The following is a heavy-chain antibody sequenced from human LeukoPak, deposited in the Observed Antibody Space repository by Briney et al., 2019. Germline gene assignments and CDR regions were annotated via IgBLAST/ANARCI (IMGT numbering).Heavy chain of an antibody. CDR2: ISYDGSNK. V-gene: IGHV3-30-3*01. Sequence: GGSLRLSCAASGFTFSSYAMHWVRQAPGKGLEWVAVISYDGSNKYYADSVKGRFTISRDNSKNTLYLQMNSLRAEDTAVYYCARDAGIAVAGTGLYFDYWGQGTLVTVSS. CDR1: GFTFSSYA. D-gene: IGHD6-19*01. CDR3: ARDAGIAVAGTGLYFDY. J-gene: IGHJ4*02.